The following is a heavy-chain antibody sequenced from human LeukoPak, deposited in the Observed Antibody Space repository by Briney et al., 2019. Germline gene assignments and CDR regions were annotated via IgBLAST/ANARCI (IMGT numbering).Heavy chain of an antibody. Sequence: GGSLRLSCAASGFTFSGHNMNWVRQAPGKGLEWVSAISGSGGSTYYADSVKGRFTISRDNSKNTLYLQMNSLRAEDTAVYYCAKGAATQSYDFWSGYYNGDLDYWGQGTLVTVSS. D-gene: IGHD3-3*01. CDR1: GFTFSGHN. J-gene: IGHJ4*02. CDR2: ISGSGGST. V-gene: IGHV3-23*01. CDR3: AKGAATQSYDFWSGYYNGDLDY.